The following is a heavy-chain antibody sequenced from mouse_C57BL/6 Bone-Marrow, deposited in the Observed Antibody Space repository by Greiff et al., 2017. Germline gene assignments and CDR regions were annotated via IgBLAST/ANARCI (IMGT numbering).Heavy chain of an antibody. Sequence: EVQLVESGGGLVQPGGSLKLSCAASGFTFSDYYMYWVRQTPEKRLEWVAYISNGGGSTYYPDTVKGRFTISRDNAKNTLYLQMSRLKSEDTAMYYCASNYYYGSSYAMDYWGQGTSVTVSS. V-gene: IGHV5-12*01. D-gene: IGHD1-1*01. CDR3: ASNYYYGSSYAMDY. CDR2: ISNGGGST. CDR1: GFTFSDYY. J-gene: IGHJ4*01.